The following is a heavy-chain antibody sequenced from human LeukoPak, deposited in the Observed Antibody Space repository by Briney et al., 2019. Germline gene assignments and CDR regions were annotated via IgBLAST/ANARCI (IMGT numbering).Heavy chain of an antibody. CDR3: TTVTYSRVFFLPPTEIDY. CDR2: IKSKTDGGTT. V-gene: IGHV3-15*01. D-gene: IGHD6-13*01. CDR1: GFTFSNAW. J-gene: IGHJ4*02. Sequence: GGSLRLSCAASGFTFSNAWMSWVRQAPGKGLEWVGRIKSKTDGGTTDYAAPVKGRFTISRDDSKNTLYLQMNSLKTEDTAVYYCTTVTYSRVFFLPPTEIDYWDQGTLVTVSS.